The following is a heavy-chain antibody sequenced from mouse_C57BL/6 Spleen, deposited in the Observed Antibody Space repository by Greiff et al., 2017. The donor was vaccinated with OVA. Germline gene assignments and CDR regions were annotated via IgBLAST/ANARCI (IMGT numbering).Heavy chain of an antibody. CDR1: GYTFTEYT. D-gene: IGHD4-1*01. CDR3: ARHEEGGNWVLAY. Sequence: VKLMESGAELVKPGASVKLSCTASGYTFTEYTIHWVKQRPGQGLEWIGWFYPGSGSIKYNEKFKDKATFSADKSSSTVYLELSRLTSEDSAVYFCARHEEGGNWVLAYWGQGTLVTVSA. V-gene: IGHV1-62-2*01. J-gene: IGHJ3*01. CDR2: FYPGSGSI.